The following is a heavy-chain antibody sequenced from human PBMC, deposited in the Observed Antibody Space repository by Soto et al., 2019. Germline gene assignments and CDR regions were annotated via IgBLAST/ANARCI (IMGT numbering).Heavy chain of an antibody. J-gene: IGHJ5*02. CDR3: ARESAAVNWFDP. CDR1: GFTFSSYS. CDR2: ISSSSSTI. V-gene: IGHV3-48*02. D-gene: IGHD2-2*01. Sequence: GGSLRLSCAASGFTFSSYSMHWVRQAPGKGLEWVSYISSSSSTIYYADAVKGRFTISRDNAKNSLYLQMNSLRDEDTAVYYCARESAAVNWFDPWGQGTLVTVSS.